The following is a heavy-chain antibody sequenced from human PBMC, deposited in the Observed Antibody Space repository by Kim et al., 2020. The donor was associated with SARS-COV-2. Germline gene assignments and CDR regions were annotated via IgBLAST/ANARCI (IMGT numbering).Heavy chain of an antibody. D-gene: IGHD3-10*01. CDR3: ARVGSGKWFGELLHIDY. J-gene: IGHJ4*02. Sequence: SETLSLTCTVSGGSISSGGYYWSWIRQHPGKGLEWIGYIYYSGSTYYNPSLKRRVTISVDTSKNQFSLKLGSVTAADTAVYYCARVGSGKWFGELLHIDYWGQGTLVTVSS. V-gene: IGHV4-31*03. CDR1: GGSISSGGYY. CDR2: IYYSGST.